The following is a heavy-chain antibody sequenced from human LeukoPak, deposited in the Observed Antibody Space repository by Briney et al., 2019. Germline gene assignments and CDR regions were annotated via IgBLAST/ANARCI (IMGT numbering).Heavy chain of an antibody. CDR3: ARDTRMITFGGVDSRGAGYMDV. V-gene: IGHV3-74*01. J-gene: IGHJ6*03. Sequence: GGSLRLSCAASGFTFNSYSMNWVRQAPGKGLVWVSRINSDGSSTSYADSVKGRFTISRDNAKNTLYLQMNSLRAEDTAVYYCARDTRMITFGGVDSRGAGYMDVWGKGTTVTVSS. D-gene: IGHD3-16*01. CDR2: INSDGSST. CDR1: GFTFNSYS.